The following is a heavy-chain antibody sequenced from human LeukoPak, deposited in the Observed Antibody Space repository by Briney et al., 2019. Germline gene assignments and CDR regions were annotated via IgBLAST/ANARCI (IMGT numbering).Heavy chain of an antibody. CDR3: AGGYGAIDY. J-gene: IGHJ4*02. CDR1: GGSFSGYY. Sequence: ASETLSLTCAVYGGSFSGYYWSWIRQPPGKGLEWIGYIYYSGSTNYNPFLKSRVTISVDTSKNQFSLKLTSVTAADTAVYYCAGGYGAIDYWGQGILVTVSS. D-gene: IGHD5-12*01. CDR2: IYYSGST. V-gene: IGHV4-59*08.